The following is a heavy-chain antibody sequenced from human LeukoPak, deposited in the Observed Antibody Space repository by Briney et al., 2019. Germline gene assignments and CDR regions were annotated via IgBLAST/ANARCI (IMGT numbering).Heavy chain of an antibody. Sequence: KTSETLSLTCAVSGGSISSGGYSWSWIRQPPGKGLEWIGYIYHSGSTYYNPSLKSRVTISVDRSKNQFSLKLSSVTAADTAVYYCARVTTIFGVVFDYWGQGTLVTVSS. CDR1: GGSISSGGYS. J-gene: IGHJ4*02. CDR2: IYHSGST. D-gene: IGHD3-3*01. CDR3: ARVTTIFGVVFDY. V-gene: IGHV4-30-2*01.